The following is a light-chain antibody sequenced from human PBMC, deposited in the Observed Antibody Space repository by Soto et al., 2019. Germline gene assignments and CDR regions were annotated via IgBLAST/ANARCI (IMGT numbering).Light chain of an antibody. Sequence: QAVVTQEPSFSVSPGGTVTLTCGLSSGSVSTNYYPSWYQQTPGQAPRTLIYSTNTRSSGVPDRFSGSILGNKAALTITGAQADDESDNYCVLYMGSGIWVFGGGTKLTV. CDR1: SGSVSTNYY. CDR2: STN. V-gene: IGLV8-61*01. CDR3: VLYMGSGIWV. J-gene: IGLJ3*02.